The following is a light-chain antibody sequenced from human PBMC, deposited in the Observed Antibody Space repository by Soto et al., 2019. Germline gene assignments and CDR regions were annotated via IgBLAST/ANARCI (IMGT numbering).Light chain of an antibody. CDR1: QNISRS. CDR3: QQYNNWPPVT. CDR2: GTS. J-gene: IGKJ3*01. V-gene: IGKV3-15*01. Sequence: EIVMTQSPVTLSVSPGERATLSCRASQNISRSLAWYQQKPGQGPSLLIYGTSTRAGGVPARFSGGGSGTEFTLTITSLQSEDFAVYFCQQYNNWPPVTFGPGTKVDI.